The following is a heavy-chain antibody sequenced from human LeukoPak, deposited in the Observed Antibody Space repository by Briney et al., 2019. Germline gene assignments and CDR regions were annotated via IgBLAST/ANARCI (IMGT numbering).Heavy chain of an antibody. V-gene: IGHV1-69*13. D-gene: IGHD3-10*01. CDR1: GGTFSNYA. CDR2: IIPIFGTG. J-gene: IGHJ6*03. CDR3: ARVPRNMVRGVITPTYYYYMDV. Sequence: SVKVSCKASGGTFSNYAISWVRQAPGQGLEWMGGIIPIFGTGNYAQKFQGRVTITADESTSTAYMELSSLRSEDTAVYYCARVPRNMVRGVITPTYYYYMDVWGKGTTVTISS.